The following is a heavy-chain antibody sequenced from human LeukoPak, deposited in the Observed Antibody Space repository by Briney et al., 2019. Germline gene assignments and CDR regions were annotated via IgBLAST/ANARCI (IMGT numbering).Heavy chain of an antibody. Sequence: ASVKVSCKASGYTFTGYYMHWVRQAPRQGLEWMGWINPNSGGTNYAQKFQGWVTMTRDTSISTAYMELSRLRSDDTAVYYCARDPGGYYFDYWGQGTLVTVSS. CDR2: INPNSGGT. V-gene: IGHV1-2*04. J-gene: IGHJ4*02. CDR3: ARDPGGYYFDY. CDR1: GYTFTGYY.